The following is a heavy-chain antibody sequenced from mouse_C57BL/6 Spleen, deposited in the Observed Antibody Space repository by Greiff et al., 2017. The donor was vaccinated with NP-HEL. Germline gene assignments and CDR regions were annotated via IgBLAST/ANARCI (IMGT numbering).Heavy chain of an antibody. Sequence: VQLQQSGAELARPGASVKLSCTASGYTFTSYGISWVQQRTGQGLEWIGEIYPRSGNTYYNEKFKGKATLTADKSSSTAYMELRSLTSEDSAVYFCARSDYSNPYYAMDYWGQGTSVTVSS. V-gene: IGHV1-81*01. CDR1: GYTFTSYG. J-gene: IGHJ4*01. CDR3: ARSDYSNPYYAMDY. D-gene: IGHD2-5*01. CDR2: IYPRSGNT.